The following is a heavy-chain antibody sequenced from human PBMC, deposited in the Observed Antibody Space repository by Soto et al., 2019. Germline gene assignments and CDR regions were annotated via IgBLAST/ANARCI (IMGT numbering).Heavy chain of an antibody. D-gene: IGHD6-19*01. J-gene: IGHJ4*02. Sequence: QVQLVESGGGVVQPGRSLRLSWAASGFTFSSYGMHWVRQAPGKGLAWVAVIWYDGSNKYYADSVKGRFTISRDNSKNTLYRQMNSLRAEDTAVYYCVRHEGIAVAGITLDYWGQGTLVTVSS. CDR1: GFTFSSYG. CDR2: IWYDGSNK. CDR3: VRHEGIAVAGITLDY. V-gene: IGHV3-33*01.